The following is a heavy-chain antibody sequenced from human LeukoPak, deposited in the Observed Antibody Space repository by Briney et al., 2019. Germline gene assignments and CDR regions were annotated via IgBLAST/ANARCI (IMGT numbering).Heavy chain of an antibody. Sequence: ASVKVSCKASGYTSTSYDINWVRQATGQGLEWMGWMNPNSGNTGYAQKFQGRVTITRNTSISTAYMELSSLRSEDTAVYYCARDFKLTIFGVVISPGAFDIWGQGTMVTVSS. V-gene: IGHV1-8*03. J-gene: IGHJ3*02. D-gene: IGHD3-3*01. CDR1: GYTSTSYD. CDR3: ARDFKLTIFGVVISPGAFDI. CDR2: MNPNSGNT.